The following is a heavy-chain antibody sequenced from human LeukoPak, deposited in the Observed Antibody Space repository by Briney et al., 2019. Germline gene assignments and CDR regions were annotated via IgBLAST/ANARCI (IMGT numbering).Heavy chain of an antibody. J-gene: IGHJ5*02. CDR3: AFHYDSAYFDP. V-gene: IGHV4-39*07. CDR1: GGSISSYSYY. Sequence: SETLSLTCTVSGGSISSYSYYWGWIRQPPGKGLEWIGSIYYSGSTYYNPSLKSRVTISVDTSKNQFSLKLSSVTAADTALYYCAFHYDSAYFDPWGQGTLVTVSS. CDR2: IYYSGST. D-gene: IGHD3-22*01.